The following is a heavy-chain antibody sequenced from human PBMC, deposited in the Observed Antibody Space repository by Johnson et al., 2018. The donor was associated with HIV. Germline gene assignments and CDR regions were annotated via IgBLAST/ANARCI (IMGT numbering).Heavy chain of an antibody. CDR1: GFTFSSYA. Sequence: QVQLVESGGGLVQPGGSLRLSCAASGFTFSSYAMHWVRQAPGKGLEWVAVISYDGSNKYYADSVKGRFTISRDNSKNTLYLQINSLRAEDTAIYYCAKDEFKWELLHIWGQGTMVTVSS. V-gene: IGHV3-30-3*01. D-gene: IGHD1-26*01. J-gene: IGHJ3*02. CDR2: ISYDGSNK. CDR3: AKDEFKWELLHI.